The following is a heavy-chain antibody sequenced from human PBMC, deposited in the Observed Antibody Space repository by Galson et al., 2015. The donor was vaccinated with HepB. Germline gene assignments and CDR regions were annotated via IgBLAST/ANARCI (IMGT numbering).Heavy chain of an antibody. V-gene: IGHV3-30*18. Sequence: SLRLSCATSGFTFSDYVMHWVRQAPGKGLEWVAIISFDGSNEYYIDSVKGRFTISRDNSKNTLYLQMNNLRAEDTAVYYCAKAWESCSGGYCFLFDYWGQGTLVTVSS. J-gene: IGHJ4*02. CDR3: AKAWESCSGGYCFLFDY. D-gene: IGHD2-15*01. CDR2: ISFDGSNE. CDR1: GFTFSDYV.